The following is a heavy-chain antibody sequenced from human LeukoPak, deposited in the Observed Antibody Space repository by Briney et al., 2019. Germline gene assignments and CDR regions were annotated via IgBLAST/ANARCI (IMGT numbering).Heavy chain of an antibody. D-gene: IGHD3-16*01. CDR3: ARGSLGGGNYFDY. CDR2: ISSDSSYI. J-gene: IGHJ4*02. CDR1: GFTFRSYI. V-gene: IGHV3-21*01. Sequence: GGSLRLSCAASGFTFRSYIMNWVRQAPGKGLEWVSSISSDSSYIYYADSVKGRFTISRDNAKNSLYLQMNSLRAEDTAVYYCARGSLGGGNYFDYWGQGTLVTVSS.